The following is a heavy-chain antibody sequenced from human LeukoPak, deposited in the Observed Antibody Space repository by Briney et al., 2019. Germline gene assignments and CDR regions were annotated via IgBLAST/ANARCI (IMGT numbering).Heavy chain of an antibody. CDR2: IIPIFGTA. CDR3: ARELPAPPPHKYFDC. D-gene: IGHD1-26*01. V-gene: IGHV1-69*13. J-gene: IGHJ4*02. Sequence: ASVKVSCKASGGTFSSYAISWVRQAPGQGLEWMGGIIPIFGTANYAQKFQGRVTITADESTSTAYMELSSLRSEDTAVYYCARELPAPPPHKYFDCWGQGTLVTVSS. CDR1: GGTFSSYA.